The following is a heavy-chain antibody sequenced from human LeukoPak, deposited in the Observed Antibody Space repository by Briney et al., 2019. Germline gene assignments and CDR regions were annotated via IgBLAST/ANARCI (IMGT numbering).Heavy chain of an antibody. CDR3: AKDLIRQPDY. J-gene: IGHJ4*02. CDR1: GFTFSSCG. V-gene: IGHV3-30*02. Sequence: PGGSLRLSCAASGFTFSSCGMHWVRQAPGKGPEWVAFIRYDGSNKYYADSVKGRFTISRDNSKNTLYLQMNSLRAEDTAVYYCAKDLIRQPDYWGQGTLVTVSS. D-gene: IGHD5-18*01. CDR2: IRYDGSNK.